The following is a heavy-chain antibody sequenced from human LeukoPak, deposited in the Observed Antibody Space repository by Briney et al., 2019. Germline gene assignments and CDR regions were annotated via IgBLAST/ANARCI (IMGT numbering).Heavy chain of an antibody. CDR2: IYYSGST. CDR3: ARAGGIAVAGSLDY. V-gene: IGHV4-59*01. D-gene: IGHD6-19*01. J-gene: IGHJ4*02. Sequence: SETLSLTCTVSGGSISSYYWSWIRQPPGEGLEWIGYIYYSGSTYYNPSLKSRVTISVDTSKNQFSLKLSSVTAADTAVYYCARAGGIAVAGSLDYWGQGTLVTVSS. CDR1: GGSISSYY.